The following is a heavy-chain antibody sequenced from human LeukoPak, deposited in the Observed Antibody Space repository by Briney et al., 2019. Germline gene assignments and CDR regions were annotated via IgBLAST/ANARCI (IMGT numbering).Heavy chain of an antibody. J-gene: IGHJ4*02. Sequence: PGGSLRLSCAGSGFTFSSYAMSWVRQAPGKGLEWVSAISGSGGSTYYADSVKGRFTISRDNSKNTLYLQMNSLRAEDTAVYYCARGYSSSSSFDYWGQGTLVTVSS. CDR3: ARGYSSSSSFDY. V-gene: IGHV3-23*01. D-gene: IGHD6-6*01. CDR2: ISGSGGST. CDR1: GFTFSSYA.